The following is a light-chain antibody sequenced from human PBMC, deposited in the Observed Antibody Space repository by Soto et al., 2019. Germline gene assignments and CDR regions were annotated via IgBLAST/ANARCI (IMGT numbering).Light chain of an antibody. V-gene: IGKV3D-15*01. J-gene: IGKJ1*01. CDR1: QSVRSN. Sequence: EVGMTQSPATMSVSPGERATLSCRASQSVRSNLAWYQQKLGQAPRLLMYDASTRATGTPARFSGSGSGTDFTLTISSLQSEDFAVYYCQQYNNWPPWTFGQGTKVEIK. CDR2: DAS. CDR3: QQYNNWPPWT.